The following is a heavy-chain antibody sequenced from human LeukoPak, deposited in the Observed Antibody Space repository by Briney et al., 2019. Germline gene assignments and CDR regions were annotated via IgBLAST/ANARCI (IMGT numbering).Heavy chain of an antibody. J-gene: IGHJ4*02. CDR1: GFTFSSYG. CDR2: IWYDGSNK. D-gene: IGHD3-10*01. V-gene: IGHV3-33*01. CDR3: ARDREVRGVISSFFDY. Sequence: GGSLRLSCAASGFTFSSYGMHWVRQAPGKGLEWVAVIWYDGSNKCYADSVKGRFTISRDNSKNTLYLQMNSLRAEDTAVYYCARDREVRGVISSFFDYWGQGTLVTVSS.